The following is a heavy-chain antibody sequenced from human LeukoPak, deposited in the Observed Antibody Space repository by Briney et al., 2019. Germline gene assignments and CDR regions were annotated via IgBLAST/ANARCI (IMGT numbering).Heavy chain of an antibody. V-gene: IGHV4-39*01. CDR2: INYSGTT. J-gene: IGHJ4*02. CDR1: GGSFSSPSYF. Sequence: SETLSLTCTVSGGSFSSPSYFCGWIRQAPGMGLEWIATINYSGTTFYNPSLKSRLTTSVDTSNNQFSLQLSSVTAADTAVYYCARLRGGVQLWGDWGQGALVTVSS. D-gene: IGHD1-1*01. CDR3: ARLRGGVQLWGD.